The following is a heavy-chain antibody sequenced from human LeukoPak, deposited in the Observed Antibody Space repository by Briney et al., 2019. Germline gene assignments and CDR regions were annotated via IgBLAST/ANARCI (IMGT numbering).Heavy chain of an antibody. CDR1: GGSISSGSYY. Sequence: SQTLSLTCTVSGGSISSGSYYWSWIRQPAGKGLEWIGRIHTSGSTNYNASLKSRVTISVDTSKNQFSLKLSSVTAADTAVYYCARDFGIFDYGMDVWGQGTTVTVSS. CDR2: IHTSGST. D-gene: IGHD3-16*01. V-gene: IGHV4-61*02. J-gene: IGHJ6*02. CDR3: ARDFGIFDYGMDV.